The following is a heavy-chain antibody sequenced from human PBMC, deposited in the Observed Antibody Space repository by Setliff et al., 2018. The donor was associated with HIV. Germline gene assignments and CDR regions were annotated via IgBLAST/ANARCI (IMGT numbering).Heavy chain of an antibody. CDR1: GGSISSYY. CDR2: IFYSGST. J-gene: IGHJ4*02. CDR3: ARDRLTYYFDY. Sequence: SETLSLTCTVSGGSISSYYWSWIRQPPGKGLEWIGYIFYSGSTNYNPSLKSRVTISVDASKNQFSLRLSSVTAADTAVYYCARDRLTYYFDYWGQGILVTVSS. V-gene: IGHV4-59*01. D-gene: IGHD3-22*01.